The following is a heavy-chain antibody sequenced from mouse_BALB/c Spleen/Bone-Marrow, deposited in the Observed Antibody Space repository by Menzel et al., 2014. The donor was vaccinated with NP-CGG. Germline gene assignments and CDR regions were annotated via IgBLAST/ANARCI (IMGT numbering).Heavy chain of an antibody. V-gene: IGHV1-14*01. CDR2: INPYNDGT. D-gene: IGHD2-4*01. CDR1: GYSFXSFI. Sequence: VQLKESGPELVKPGASVKMSCKASGYSFXSFILHWVKLRPGQGLEWIGYINPYNDGTKYNEKFKGKAILTSDKSSSSANMELSSLTSEDSAVYYCARAMIYYYAMDYWGQGTSVTVSS. J-gene: IGHJ4*01. CDR3: ARAMIYYYAMDY.